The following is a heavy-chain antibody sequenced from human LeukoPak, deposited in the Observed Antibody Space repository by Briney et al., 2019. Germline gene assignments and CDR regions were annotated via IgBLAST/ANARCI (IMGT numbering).Heavy chain of an antibody. CDR3: ARPEGRIAAAGYFDY. CDR2: IYYSGST. J-gene: IGHJ4*02. CDR1: GGSISSSSYY. Sequence: SETLSLTCTVSGGSISSSSYYWGWIRQPPGKGLEWIGDIYYSGSTFYNPSLKSRVTISVDTSKNQVSLRLTSVTAADTAVYYCARPEGRIAAAGYFDYWGQGTLVTVSS. V-gene: IGHV4-39*01. D-gene: IGHD6-13*01.